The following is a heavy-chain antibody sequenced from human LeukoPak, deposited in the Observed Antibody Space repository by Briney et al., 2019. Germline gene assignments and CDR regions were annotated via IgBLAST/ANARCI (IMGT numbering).Heavy chain of an antibody. D-gene: IGHD3-22*01. V-gene: IGHV4-4*07. Sequence: SETLSLTCTVCGGSISSYYWSWIRQPAGKGLEGIVRMYPSGSTNYKHSLKSRVTMSVDTSKNQFSLNLRSVTAADTAVYYCARGRYYYDSSGYYYFLDYWGQGTLVTVSS. CDR2: MYPSGST. J-gene: IGHJ4*02. CDR1: GGSISSYY. CDR3: ARGRYYYDSSGYYYFLDY.